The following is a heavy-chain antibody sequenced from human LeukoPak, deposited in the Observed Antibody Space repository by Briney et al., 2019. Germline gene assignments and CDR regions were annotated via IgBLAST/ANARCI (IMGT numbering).Heavy chain of an antibody. CDR1: GFNFRDSG. J-gene: IGHJ4*02. V-gene: IGHV3-33*01. CDR2: MWNDGITG. Sequence: GGSLRLSCAGSGFNFRDSGMHWVRQAPGKGLEWVAVMWNDGITGKYADSVRGRFRVSRDNSKNTVYLQMDSLRPDDTSVYYCARDGSGWSSDYWGQGTLVTVSS. CDR3: ARDGSGWSSDY. D-gene: IGHD6-19*01.